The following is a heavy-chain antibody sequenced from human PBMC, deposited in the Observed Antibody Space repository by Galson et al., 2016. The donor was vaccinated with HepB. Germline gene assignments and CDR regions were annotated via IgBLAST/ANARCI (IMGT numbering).Heavy chain of an antibody. CDR2: IYYSGST. J-gene: IGHJ4*02. Sequence: SETLSLTCTVSGGSISSSSHYWGWIRQPPGKGLEWIGSIYYSGSTYYNPSLKSRVTISVDTSENQISLKLSSVTAADTAVYYCARRSPLSRWFGEYDHWGQGTLVTVSS. CDR1: GGSISSSSHY. CDR3: ARRSPLSRWFGEYDH. D-gene: IGHD3-10*01. V-gene: IGHV4-39*07.